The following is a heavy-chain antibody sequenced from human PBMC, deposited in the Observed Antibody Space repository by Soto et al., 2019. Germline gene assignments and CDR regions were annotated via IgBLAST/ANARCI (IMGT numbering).Heavy chain of an antibody. V-gene: IGHV3-30-3*01. J-gene: IGHJ4*02. D-gene: IGHD3-3*01. CDR3: ARDKRDLRFLEWSYYFDY. Sequence: GGSLRLSCAASGFTFSSCAMHWVRQAPGKGLEWVALISYDGSNKYYADSVKGRFTISRDNSKNTLYLQMNSLRAEDTAVYYCARDKRDLRFLEWSYYFDYWGQGTLVTFSS. CDR2: ISYDGSNK. CDR1: GFTFSSCA.